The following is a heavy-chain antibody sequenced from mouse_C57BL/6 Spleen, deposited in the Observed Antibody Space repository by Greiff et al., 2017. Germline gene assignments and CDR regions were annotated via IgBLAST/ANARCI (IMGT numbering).Heavy chain of an antibody. D-gene: IGHD2-4*01. Sequence: EVKLVESGGGLVQPKGSLKLSCAASGFSFNTYAMNWVRQAPGKGLEWVARIRSKSNNYATYYADSEKDRFTISRDDSECMLYLQMNNVKTEDSAMYYCVRSDYDWVAYWGQGTLVTVSA. CDR1: GFSFNTYA. V-gene: IGHV10-1*01. CDR2: IRSKSNNYAT. J-gene: IGHJ3*01. CDR3: VRSDYDWVAY.